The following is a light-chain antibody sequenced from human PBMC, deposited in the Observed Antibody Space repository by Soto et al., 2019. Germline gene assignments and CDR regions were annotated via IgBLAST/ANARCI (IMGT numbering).Light chain of an antibody. CDR1: QSLGTK. CDR3: QPYSNWPPSP. V-gene: IGKV3-15*01. Sequence: EIVMTQAPATLSVSPGERDTLSCRASQSLGTKLVWYQQKPGQAPRLLIYATSTSATGIPGRFSGSGSGTEFTLSGSILQSEDCAVYYCQPYSNWPPSPVGQGPRLEI. J-gene: IGKJ5*01. CDR2: ATS.